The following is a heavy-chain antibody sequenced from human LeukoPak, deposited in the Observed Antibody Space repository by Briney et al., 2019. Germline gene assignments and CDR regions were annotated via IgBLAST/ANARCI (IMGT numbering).Heavy chain of an antibody. J-gene: IGHJ3*02. CDR3: ARGRSITLLRGVAMSDGFDI. Sequence: GGSLRLSCAASGFTYSSYWMHWVRQAPGKGLVWVARIKGDGSYTFYADSVKGRFTISRDNAKNTLYLQMNSLRAEDTAVYYCARGRSITLLRGVAMSDGFDIWGQGAMVAVSS. CDR2: IKGDGSYT. V-gene: IGHV3-74*01. D-gene: IGHD3-10*01. CDR1: GFTYSSYW.